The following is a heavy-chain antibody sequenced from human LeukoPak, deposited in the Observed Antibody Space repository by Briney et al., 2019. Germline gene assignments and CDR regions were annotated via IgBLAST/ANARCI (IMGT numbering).Heavy chain of an antibody. J-gene: IGHJ6*02. V-gene: IGHV1-18*01. Sequence: ASVKVSCKASGYTFTSYGISWVRQAPGQGLEWMGWISAYNGNTNYAQKLQGRVTMTTDTSTSTAYMELRSLRSDDTAVYYCARGRYCSGGSCYSIPYYGMDVWGQGTTVTVSS. CDR3: ARGRYCSGGSCYSIPYYGMDV. CDR1: GYTFTSYG. D-gene: IGHD2-15*01. CDR2: ISAYNGNT.